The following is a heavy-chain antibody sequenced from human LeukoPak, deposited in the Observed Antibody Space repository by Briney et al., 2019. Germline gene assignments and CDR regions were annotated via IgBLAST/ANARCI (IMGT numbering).Heavy chain of an antibody. CDR2: ISYDGSNK. J-gene: IGHJ4*02. D-gene: IGHD3-10*01. CDR1: GFTFSSYG. CDR3: AKGAAGTYYFDY. Sequence: GGSLRLSCAASGFTFSSYGTHWVRQAPGKGLEWVAVISYDGSNKYYADSVKGRFTISRDNSKNTLYLQMNSLRAEDTAVYYCAKGAAGTYYFDYWGQGTLVTVSS. V-gene: IGHV3-30*18.